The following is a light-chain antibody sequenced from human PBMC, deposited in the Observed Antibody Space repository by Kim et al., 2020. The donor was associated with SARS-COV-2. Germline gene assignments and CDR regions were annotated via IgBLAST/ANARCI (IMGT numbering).Light chain of an antibody. Sequence: QPVLTQSPSASASLGASVKLTCTLSSGHSTYAIAWHRQQPEKGPRYLMKVDSDGSHNKGDGIPDRFSGSSSGAERYLTISSLQSEDEADYYCQTWDTGIRVFGGGTKVTVL. CDR2: VDSDGSH. CDR1: SGHSTYA. CDR3: QTWDTGIRV. J-gene: IGLJ3*02. V-gene: IGLV4-69*01.